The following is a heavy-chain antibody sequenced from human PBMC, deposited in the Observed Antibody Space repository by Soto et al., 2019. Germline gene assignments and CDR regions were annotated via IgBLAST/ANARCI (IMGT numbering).Heavy chain of an antibody. CDR2: IYHNGKS. CDR1: GGSFSNYA. V-gene: IGHV4-34*01. Sequence: QVQIQQWGGGLLKPSETLSLSCTVYGGSFSNYAWSWIRQPPGRGLEWIGEIYHNGKSDYNPSLKSRVTIAGDTSRNDFSLKLSSVIAADTAVYFWAIGGYWRFDYWGQGALVTVSS. CDR3: AIGGYWRFDY. D-gene: IGHD3-22*01. J-gene: IGHJ4*02.